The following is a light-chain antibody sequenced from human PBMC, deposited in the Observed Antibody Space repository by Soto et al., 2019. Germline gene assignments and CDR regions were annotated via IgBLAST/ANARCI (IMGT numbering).Light chain of an antibody. Sequence: QSALTQPPSASGSPGQSVTISCTGTSSDIGAYIYVSWYQQHPGKAPKLMISEVSRRPSGVPERFSGPKSGNTASLTVSGLQADDEAHYYCSSYAGSNNFVFGTGTKV. CDR3: SSYAGSNNFV. V-gene: IGLV2-8*01. CDR2: EVS. J-gene: IGLJ1*01. CDR1: SSDIGAYIY.